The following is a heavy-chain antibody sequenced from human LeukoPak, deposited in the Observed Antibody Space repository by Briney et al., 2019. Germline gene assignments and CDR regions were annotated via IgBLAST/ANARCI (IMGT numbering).Heavy chain of an antibody. J-gene: IGHJ4*02. D-gene: IGHD4-17*01. Sequence: HPGGSLRLSCAASGFTFSSYAMSWVRQAPGEGLEWVSGISGSGGSTYQADSVKGRFTISRDNSKNTLYLQMNSLRAEDTALYYCSKDVKGDYEGGFWGQGTLVTVSS. CDR1: GFTFSSYA. CDR2: ISGSGGST. V-gene: IGHV3-23*01. CDR3: SKDVKGDYEGGF.